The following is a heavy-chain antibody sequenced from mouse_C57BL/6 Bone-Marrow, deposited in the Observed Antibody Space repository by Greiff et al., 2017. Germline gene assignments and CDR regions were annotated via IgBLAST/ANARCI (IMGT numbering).Heavy chain of an antibody. Sequence: QVQLQQPGAELVKPGASVKLSCKASGYTFTSYWMHWVKQRHGRGLEWIGRIDPNSGGTRYNQKFKGKATLTVDKPSSTAYMQLSSLTSEDYAGDYCEKLSHPPDYWGQGTTLTVSS. CDR3: EKLSHPPDY. V-gene: IGHV1-72*01. J-gene: IGHJ2*01. CDR1: GYTFTSYW. CDR2: IDPNSGGT.